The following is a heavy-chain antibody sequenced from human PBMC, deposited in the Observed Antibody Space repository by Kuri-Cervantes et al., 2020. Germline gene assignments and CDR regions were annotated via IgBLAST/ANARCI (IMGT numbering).Heavy chain of an antibody. CDR2: IYHSGST. CDR3: ARGLVATISSDYYYYYGMDV. J-gene: IGHJ6*02. Sequence: SETLSLTCAVSGGSISSSNWWSWVRQPPGKGLEWIGEIYHSGSTYYNPSLKSRVTISVDTSKNQFSLKLSSVTAADTAVYYCARGLVATISSDYYYYYGMDVWGQGTTVTVSS. D-gene: IGHD5-12*01. V-gene: IGHV4-4*02. CDR1: GGSISSSNW.